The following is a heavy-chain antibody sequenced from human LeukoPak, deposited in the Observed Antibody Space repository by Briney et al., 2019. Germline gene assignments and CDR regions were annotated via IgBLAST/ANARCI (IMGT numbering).Heavy chain of an antibody. CDR2: IDWDDDK. V-gene: IGHV2-70*11. CDR3: ARTYYYDSSGYPDY. Sequence: SGPTLVNPTQSLTLTCTCSGYSPKTSGTCVSWIRLPPGKAVAWLARIDWDDDKYYSTSLKTRLTISKDTSKNQVVLTMTNMDPVDTATYYCARTYYYDSSGYPDYWGQGTLVTVSS. CDR1: GYSPKTSGTC. J-gene: IGHJ4*02. D-gene: IGHD3-22*01.